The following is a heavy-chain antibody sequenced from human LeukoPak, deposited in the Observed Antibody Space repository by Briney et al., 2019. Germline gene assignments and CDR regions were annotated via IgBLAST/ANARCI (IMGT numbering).Heavy chain of an antibody. CDR3: ASVSDTAMSY. D-gene: IGHD5-18*01. CDR2: IYYSGST. V-gene: IGHV4-30-4*01. Sequence: SQTLSLTCTVSGGSISSGDYCWSWLRQPPGKGLEWIGYIYYSGSTYYNPSLKSRVTISVDTSKNQFSLKLSSVTAADTAVYYCASVSDTAMSYWGQGTLVTVSS. J-gene: IGHJ4*02. CDR1: GGSISSGDYC.